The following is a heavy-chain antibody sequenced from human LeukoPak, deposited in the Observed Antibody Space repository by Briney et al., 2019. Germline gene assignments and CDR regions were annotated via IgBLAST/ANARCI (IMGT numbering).Heavy chain of an antibody. D-gene: IGHD1-1*01. CDR1: GFSFTSSW. J-gene: IGHJ3*02. Sequence: GGSLRLSCVASGFSFTSSWMTWVRQAPGKGLEWEANIAGDESQKRYMDSVKGRFTISRDNAKNSLYLQLNSLRAEDTAIYYCVRDLSPVSDRNVWYDALDIWGQGTMVTVSS. V-gene: IGHV3-7*01. CDR2: IAGDESQK. CDR3: VRDLSPVSDRNVWYDALDI.